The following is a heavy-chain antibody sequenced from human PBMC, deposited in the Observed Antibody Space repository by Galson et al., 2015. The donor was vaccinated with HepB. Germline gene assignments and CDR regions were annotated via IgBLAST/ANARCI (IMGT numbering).Heavy chain of an antibody. CDR1: GGSFSGYY. CDR3: ARENYYDSSGYYPDAFDI. V-gene: IGHV4-34*01. Sequence: ETLSLTCAVYGGSFSGYYWSWIRQPPGKGLEWIGEINHSGSTNYNPSLKSRVTISVDTSKNQFSLKLSSVTAADTAVYYCARENYYDSSGYYPDAFDIWGQGTMVTVSS. CDR2: INHSGST. J-gene: IGHJ3*02. D-gene: IGHD3-22*01.